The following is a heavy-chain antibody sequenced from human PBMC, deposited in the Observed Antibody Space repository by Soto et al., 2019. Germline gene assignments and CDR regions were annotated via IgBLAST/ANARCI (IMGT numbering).Heavy chain of an antibody. Sequence: TLSLTCTVSGGSISSGGYYWSWIRQHPGKGLEWIGYIYYSGSTYYNPSLKSRVTISVDTSKNQFSLKLSSVTAADTAVDYCARRTLAAAAVDYWGQGTLVTVSS. J-gene: IGHJ4*02. CDR1: GGSISSGGYY. CDR2: IYYSGST. CDR3: ARRTLAAAAVDY. D-gene: IGHD6-13*01. V-gene: IGHV4-31*03.